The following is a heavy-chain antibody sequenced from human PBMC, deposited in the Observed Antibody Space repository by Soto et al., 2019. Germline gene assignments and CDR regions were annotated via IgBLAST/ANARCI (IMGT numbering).Heavy chain of an antibody. CDR1: GGTFSSYA. J-gene: IGHJ6*02. CDR2: IIPIFGTA. D-gene: IGHD2-15*01. CDR3: ARVGDIVVVVAAAAKRLREGYYYGMDV. Sequence: QVQLVQSGAEVKKPGSSVKVSCKASGGTFSSYAISWVRQAPGQGLEWMGGIIPIFGTANYAQKFQGRVTITADESTSTAYMELSSLRSEDTAVYCCARVGDIVVVVAAAAKRLREGYYYGMDVWGQGTTVTVSS. V-gene: IGHV1-69*01.